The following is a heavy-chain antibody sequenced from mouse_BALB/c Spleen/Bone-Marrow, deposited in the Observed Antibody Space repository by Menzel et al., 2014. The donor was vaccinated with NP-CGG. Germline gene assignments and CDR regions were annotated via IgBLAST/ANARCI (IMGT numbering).Heavy chain of an antibody. CDR2: ISTYYGDA. V-gene: IGHV1S137*01. CDR1: GYTFTDYA. J-gene: IGHJ2*01. Sequence: QVQLQQSGAELVRPGISVKISCKGSGYTFTDYAVHWVKQSHAKSLEWIGVISTYYGDATYNQKFKGKATMTVDKSSSTAYMELARLTSEDSAIYYCARDLDYWGQGTTLTVSS. CDR3: ARDLDY.